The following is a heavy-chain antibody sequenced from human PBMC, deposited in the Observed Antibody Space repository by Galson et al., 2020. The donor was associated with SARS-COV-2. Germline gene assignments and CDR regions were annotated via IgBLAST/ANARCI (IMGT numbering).Heavy chain of an antibody. J-gene: IGHJ6*02. D-gene: IGHD3-3*01. V-gene: IGHV3-13*01. CDR3: SRGAHYDFWSGYYTQNDYYGMDV. CDR1: GFTLSNYD. CDR2: VKVTGDT. Sequence: GGSLRLSCAVSGFTLSNYDMHWVRQATGKGLECVSSVKVTGDTYYPGSVKGRFTISRESAKNSLYLQMNSLRAGDTAVYYCSRGAHYDFWSGYYTQNDYYGMDVWGQGTTVSVSS.